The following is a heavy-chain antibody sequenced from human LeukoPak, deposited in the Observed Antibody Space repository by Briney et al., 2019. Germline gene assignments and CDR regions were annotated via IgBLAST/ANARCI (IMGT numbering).Heavy chain of an antibody. J-gene: IGHJ4*02. D-gene: IGHD6-19*01. CDR3: ARQTDQWLESYFDY. CDR1: SGSISSSSYY. V-gene: IGHV4-39*01. Sequence: PSETLSLTCTVSSGSISSSSYYWGWIRQPPGKGLEWIGSIYYSGSTYYNPSLKSRVTISVDTSKNQFSLKLSSVTAADTAVYYCARQTDQWLESYFDYWGQGTLVTVSS. CDR2: IYYSGST.